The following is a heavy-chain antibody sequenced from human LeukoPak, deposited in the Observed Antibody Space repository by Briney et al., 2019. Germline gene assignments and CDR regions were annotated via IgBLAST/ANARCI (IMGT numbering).Heavy chain of an antibody. CDR3: ARGDTAMVTPDY. J-gene: IGHJ4*02. CDR1: GFTFSSYE. D-gene: IGHD5-18*01. V-gene: IGHV3-48*03. CDR2: ISSSGSTI. Sequence: GGSLRLSCAASGFTFSSYEMNWVRQAPGKGLEWVSYISSSGSTIYYADSVKGRFTISRDNAKNSLYLQMTSLRAEDTAVYYCARGDTAMVTPDYWGQGTLVTVSS.